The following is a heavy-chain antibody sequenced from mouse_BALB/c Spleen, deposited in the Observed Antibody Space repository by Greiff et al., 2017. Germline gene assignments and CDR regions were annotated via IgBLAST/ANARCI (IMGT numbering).Heavy chain of an antibody. CDR3: ARLYLYAMDY. CDR2: IDPYYGGT. Sequence: EVKLMESGPELVKPGASVKVSCKASGYSFTDYNMYWVKQSHGKSLEWIGNIDPYYGGTSYNQKFKGKATLTVDKSSSTAYMQLKSLTSEDSAVYYCARLYLYAMDYWGQGTSVTVSS. CDR1: GYSFTDYN. D-gene: IGHD5-1*01. V-gene: IGHV1S135*01. J-gene: IGHJ4*01.